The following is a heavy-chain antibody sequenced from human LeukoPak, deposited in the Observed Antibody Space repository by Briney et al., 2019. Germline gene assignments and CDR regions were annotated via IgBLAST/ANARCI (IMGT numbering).Heavy chain of an antibody. J-gene: IGHJ3*02. D-gene: IGHD5-18*01. CDR3: ASFYRGYSYGLDAFDI. CDR2: IYYSGST. V-gene: IGHV4-30-4*01. Sequence: SETLSLTCTVSGGSISSGDYYWSWIRQPPGKGLEWIGYIYYSGSTYYNPSLKSRITISVDTSKNQFSLKLSSVTAADTAVYYCASFYRGYSYGLDAFDIWGQGTMVTVSS. CDR1: GGSISSGDYY.